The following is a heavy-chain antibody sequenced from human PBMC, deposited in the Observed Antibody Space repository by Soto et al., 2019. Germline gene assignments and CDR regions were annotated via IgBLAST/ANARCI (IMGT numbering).Heavy chain of an antibody. J-gene: IGHJ6*02. D-gene: IGHD3-22*01. CDR2: VSPYDGYT. Sequence: QVQLVQSGAEVKKPGASVKVSCKASGYTFSSYGINWVRQAPGQGLEWLGWVSPYDGYTNYAQILQGRVSMTTDTSTKTAYMEVRRIRSDDTAVYYCARGGYYDSSGSRNYFYYGMNVWGQGTTVTVSS. V-gene: IGHV1-18*01. CDR1: GYTFSSYG. CDR3: ARGGYYDSSGSRNYFYYGMNV.